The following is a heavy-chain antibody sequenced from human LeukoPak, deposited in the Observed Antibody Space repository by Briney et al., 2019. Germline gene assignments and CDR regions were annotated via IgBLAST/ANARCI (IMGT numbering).Heavy chain of an antibody. CDR3: AELGITMIGGV. Sequence: GGSLRLSCAASGFTFSSYGMSWVRQAPGKGLEWVSTISGSGGSTYYADSVKGRFTISRDNSKNTLYLQMNSLRAEDTAVYYCAELGITMIGGVWGKGTTVTISS. J-gene: IGHJ6*04. CDR2: ISGSGGST. D-gene: IGHD3-10*02. CDR1: GFTFSSYG. V-gene: IGHV3-23*01.